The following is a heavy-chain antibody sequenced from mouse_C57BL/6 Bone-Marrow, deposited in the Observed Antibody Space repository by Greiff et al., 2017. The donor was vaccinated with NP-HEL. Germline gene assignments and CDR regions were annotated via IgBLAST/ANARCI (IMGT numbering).Heavy chain of an antibody. D-gene: IGHD2-5*01. CDR3: AIVTTPYYYAMDY. Sequence: QVQLKESGAELAKPGASVKLSCKASGYTFTSYWMHWVKQRPGQGLEWIGYINPSSGYTKYIQKFKDKATLTADKYSSTAYMQLSSLTYEDSAVYYCAIVTTPYYYAMDYWGQGTSVTVSS. V-gene: IGHV1-7*01. CDR1: GYTFTSYW. CDR2: INPSSGYT. J-gene: IGHJ4*01.